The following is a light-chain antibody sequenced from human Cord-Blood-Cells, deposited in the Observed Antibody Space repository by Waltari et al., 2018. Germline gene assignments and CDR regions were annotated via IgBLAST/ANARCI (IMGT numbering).Light chain of an antibody. V-gene: IGKV4-1*01. Sequence: DIVMTQSPDSLAVSLGERATINCKSSQSVLYSSNNKNYLAWYHQKPGQPPKLLIYWASTRESGVPARFSVSGSVTDFTLTISSLHAEDVAVYYCQQYYSTPYTFVQGTKLEIK. CDR2: WAS. CDR3: QQYYSTPYT. CDR1: QSVLYSSNNKNY. J-gene: IGKJ2*01.